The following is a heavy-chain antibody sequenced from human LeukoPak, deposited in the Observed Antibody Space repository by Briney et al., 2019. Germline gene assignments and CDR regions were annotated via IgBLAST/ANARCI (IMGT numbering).Heavy chain of an antibody. D-gene: IGHD2-2*02. CDR2: INHSGST. J-gene: IGHJ5*02. V-gene: IGHV4-34*01. CDR1: GGSFSGYY. Sequence: PSETLSLTCAVYGGSFSGYYWSWIRQPPGKGLEWIGEINHSGSTNYNPSLKSRVTISVDTSKNQFSLKLSSVTAADTAVYYCARGRGRSDIVVVPAAIPNWFDPWGQGTLVTVSS. CDR3: ARGRGRSDIVVVPAAIPNWFDP.